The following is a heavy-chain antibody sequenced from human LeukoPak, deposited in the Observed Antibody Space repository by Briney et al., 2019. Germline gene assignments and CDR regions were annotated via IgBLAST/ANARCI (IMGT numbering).Heavy chain of an antibody. J-gene: IGHJ6*03. D-gene: IGHD6-13*01. CDR2: INPNSGGT. Sequence: ASVKVSCKASGYTFTGYYMHWVRQAPGHGLEWMGWINPNSGGTNYAQKFQGRVTMTRDTSISTAYMELSRLRSDDTAVYYCARGSPAAGHVVYYYYYMDVWGKGTTVTVSS. V-gene: IGHV1-2*02. CDR1: GYTFTGYY. CDR3: ARGSPAAGHVVYYYYYMDV.